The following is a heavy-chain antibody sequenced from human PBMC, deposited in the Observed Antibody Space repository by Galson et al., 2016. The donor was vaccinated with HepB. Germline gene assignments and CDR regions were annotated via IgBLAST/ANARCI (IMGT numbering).Heavy chain of an antibody. V-gene: IGHV3-64D*06. J-gene: IGHJ4*02. CDR2: ITSNGRNT. CDR1: GFTFSYYA. CDR3: VNLGFCFGGNCYPFDN. D-gene: IGHD2-15*01. Sequence: SLRLSCAASGFTFSYYAMHWVRQAPGKGLEYISGITSNGRNTYYADFVKGRFTISRDDSKNTLYLQMSSLTAEDTADDYCVNLGFCFGGNCYPFDNWGQGTLVTVSS.